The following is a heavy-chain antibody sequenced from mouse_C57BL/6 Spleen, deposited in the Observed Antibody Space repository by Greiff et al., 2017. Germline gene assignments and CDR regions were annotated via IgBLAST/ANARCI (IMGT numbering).Heavy chain of an antibody. Sequence: VHVKQSGPELVKPGASVKISCKASGYSFTDYNMNWVKQSNGKSLEWIGVINPNYGTTSYNQKFKGKATLTVDQSSSTAYMQLNSLTSEDSAVYYCARSKGNLYAMDYWGQGTSVTVSS. CDR3: ARSKGNLYAMDY. CDR2: INPNYGTT. D-gene: IGHD2-1*01. CDR1: GYSFTDYN. J-gene: IGHJ4*01. V-gene: IGHV1-39*01.